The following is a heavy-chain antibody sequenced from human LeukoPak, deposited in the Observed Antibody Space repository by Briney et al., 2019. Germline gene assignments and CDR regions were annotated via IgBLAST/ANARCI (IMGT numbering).Heavy chain of an antibody. D-gene: IGHD2-8*01. CDR2: IKQDGSEK. Sequence: GGSLRLSCAASGFTFSSYWMSWVRQAPGKGLEWVANIKQDGSEKYYVDSVKGRFTISRDNAKNSLYLQMNSLRAEDTAAYYCARDSMVYAISPRTPHFDYWGQGTLVTVSS. V-gene: IGHV3-7*01. J-gene: IGHJ4*02. CDR3: ARDSMVYAISPRTPHFDY. CDR1: GFTFSSYW.